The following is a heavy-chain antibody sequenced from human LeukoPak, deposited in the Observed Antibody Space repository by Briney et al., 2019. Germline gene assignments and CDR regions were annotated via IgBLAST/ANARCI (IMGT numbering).Heavy chain of an antibody. J-gene: IGHJ4*02. CDR2: ISGSGSTK. D-gene: IGHD3-10*01. Sequence: GGSLRLSCTASGFTFSSYEMNWVRQAPGKGLEWVSYISGSGSTKNYADSVKGRFTIARDNTKNSLYLQMNSLRAEDTAVYYCARDVYYGSGKFDYRGQGTLVTVSS. V-gene: IGHV3-48*03. CDR3: ARDVYYGSGKFDY. CDR1: GFTFSSYE.